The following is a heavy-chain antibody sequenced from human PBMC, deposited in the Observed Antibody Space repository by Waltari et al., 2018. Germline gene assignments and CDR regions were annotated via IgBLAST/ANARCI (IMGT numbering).Heavy chain of an antibody. D-gene: IGHD2-15*01. J-gene: IGHJ6*02. CDR3: ARTGYCSGGSCVYYYYGMDV. Sequence: LQESGPGLVKPSGTLSLTCAVSGGSISSSNWWSWVRQPPGKGLEWIGEIYHSGSTNYNPSLKSRVTISVDKSKNQFSLKLSSVTAADTAVYYCARTGYCSGGSCVYYYYGMDVWGQGTTVTVSS. CDR2: IYHSGST. V-gene: IGHV4-4*02. CDR1: GGSISSSNW.